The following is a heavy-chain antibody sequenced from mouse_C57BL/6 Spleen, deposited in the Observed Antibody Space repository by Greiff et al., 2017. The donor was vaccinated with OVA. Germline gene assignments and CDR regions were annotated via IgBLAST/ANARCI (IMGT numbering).Heavy chain of an antibody. Sequence: QVQLQQSGAELVKPGASVKISCKASGYAFSSYWMNWVKQRPGKGLEWIGQIYPGDGDTNYNGKFKGKATLTADKSSSTAYMQLSSLTSEDSAVYFCARRYYSNTMDYWGQGTSVTVSS. D-gene: IGHD2-5*01. V-gene: IGHV1-80*01. J-gene: IGHJ4*01. CDR2: IYPGDGDT. CDR3: ARRYYSNTMDY. CDR1: GYAFSSYW.